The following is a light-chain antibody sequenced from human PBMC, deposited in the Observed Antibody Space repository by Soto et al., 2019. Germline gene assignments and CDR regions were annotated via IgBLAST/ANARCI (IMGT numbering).Light chain of an antibody. CDR2: GAS. J-gene: IGKJ4*01. Sequence: DIQLTQSPSFLSASVGDRVTVTCRSSKDISSYLAWYQQKPGKAPKVLIYGASTLQSGVPPRFGGSGSGTAFTLTISSLQPEDFANYFCQQVHDYPITFGGGTKVDIK. CDR3: QQVHDYPIT. V-gene: IGKV1-9*01. CDR1: KDISSY.